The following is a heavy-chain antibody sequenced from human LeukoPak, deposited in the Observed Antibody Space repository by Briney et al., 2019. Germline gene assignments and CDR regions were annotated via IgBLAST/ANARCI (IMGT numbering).Heavy chain of an antibody. CDR2: ISGSGGST. CDR1: GFTFSTYA. V-gene: IGHV3-23*01. J-gene: IGHJ4*02. D-gene: IGHD1-7*01. Sequence: GGSLRLSCAASGFTFSTYAMSWVRQAPGKGLEWVSVISGSGGSTYYADSVKGRFTISRDNSKNTLYLRMNSLRAEDTAVYYCAKGELSSDAFYFDYWGQGALVTVSS. CDR3: AKGELSSDAFYFDY.